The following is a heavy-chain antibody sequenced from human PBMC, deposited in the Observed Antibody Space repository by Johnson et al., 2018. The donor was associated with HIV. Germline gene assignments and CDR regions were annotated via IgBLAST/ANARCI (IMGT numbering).Heavy chain of an antibody. CDR2: ISYDESNK. CDR1: GFTFSSYA. V-gene: IGHV3-30*04. D-gene: IGHD3-16*01. Sequence: QVQVVESGGGVVQPGRSLSLSCVASGFTFSSYAMHWVRQAPGKGLEWVAVISYDESNKYYVDSVKGRFTVSRDNSKNTLYLQMNSLRAEDSALYFCASGVDALDIWGKGTMVTVSS. CDR3: ASGVDALDI. J-gene: IGHJ3*02.